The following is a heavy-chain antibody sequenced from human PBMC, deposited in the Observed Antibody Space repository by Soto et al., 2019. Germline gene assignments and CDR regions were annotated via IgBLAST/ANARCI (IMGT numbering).Heavy chain of an antibody. Sequence: EVQLLESGGGLVQPGGSLRLSCAASGFTFSSYAMSWVRQAPGPGLEWVSAISGSGGSTYYAASVKGRFTISRDNSKNTLYLQMNSLRAEDTAVYYCAKCGDSSGWAYYFDYWGQGTLVTVSS. D-gene: IGHD6-25*01. CDR1: GFTFSSYA. V-gene: IGHV3-23*01. J-gene: IGHJ4*02. CDR2: ISGSGGST. CDR3: AKCGDSSGWAYYFDY.